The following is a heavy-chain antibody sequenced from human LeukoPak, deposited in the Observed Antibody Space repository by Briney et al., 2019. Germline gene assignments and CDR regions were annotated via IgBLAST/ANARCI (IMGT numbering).Heavy chain of an antibody. V-gene: IGHV1-69*05. D-gene: IGHD2-15*01. CDR3: ARDLGRYCSGGSC. J-gene: IGHJ4*02. Sequence: GASVKVSCKASGGTFSSYAVSWVRHAPGQGLEWMGRIIPIFGTANYAQKFQGRVTITTDESTSTAYMELSSLTSEDTAVYYCARDLGRYCSGGSCWGQGTLVTVSS. CDR2: IIPIFGTA. CDR1: GGTFSSYA.